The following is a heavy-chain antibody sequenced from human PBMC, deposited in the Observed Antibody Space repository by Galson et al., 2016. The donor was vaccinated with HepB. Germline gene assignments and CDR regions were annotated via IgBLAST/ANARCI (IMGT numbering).Heavy chain of an antibody. CDR3: ARGPHRQAPDY. CDR2: IYASGSP. D-gene: IGHD1-14*01. J-gene: IGHJ4*02. Sequence: TLSLTCSVSGDSISGTAHYWSWIRQPAGRGLEWIGRIYASGSPPYNPSPQSRVTISVDTSKNHISLNLISVTAAEPAVYYCARGPHRQAPDYWGRGTLVT. V-gene: IGHV4-61*02. CDR1: GDSISGTAHY.